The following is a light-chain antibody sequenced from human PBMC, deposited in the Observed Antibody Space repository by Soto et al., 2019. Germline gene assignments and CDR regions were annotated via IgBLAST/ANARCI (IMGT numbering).Light chain of an antibody. CDR2: EVT. V-gene: IGLV2-8*01. CDR3: SSYEGTNNLV. CDR1: SSDVGGYNY. Sequence: QSALTQPPSASGSPGQSVTISCTGTSSDVGGYNYVSWYQQRPGKAPKVIIYEVTERPSGVPDRFSGSKSGNTASLTVSGLQPEDEADYYCSSYEGTNNLVFGGGTQLTVL. J-gene: IGLJ2*01.